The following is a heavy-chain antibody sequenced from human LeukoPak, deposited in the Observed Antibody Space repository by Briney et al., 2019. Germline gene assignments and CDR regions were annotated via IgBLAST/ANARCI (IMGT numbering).Heavy chain of an antibody. Sequence: GGSLRLSCAASGFTFSSYSMNWVRQAPGKGLEWVSSISSISSYIYYADSVKGRFTVSRDNAKNSLYLQMDSLRAEDTAVYYCARDPSGTYYPRVSGALDIWGQGTMVTVSS. CDR1: GFTFSSYS. CDR3: ARDPSGTYYPRVSGALDI. CDR2: ISSISSYI. J-gene: IGHJ3*02. D-gene: IGHD1-26*01. V-gene: IGHV3-21*01.